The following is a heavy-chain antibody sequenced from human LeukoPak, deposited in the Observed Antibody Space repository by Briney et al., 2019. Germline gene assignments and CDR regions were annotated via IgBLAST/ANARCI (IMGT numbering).Heavy chain of an antibody. Sequence: GGSLRLSCSASGFIFSDYALHWVRQAPGKGLEYVSGINTDGGSTYYADSVKDRLTISRDNSKNSLYLQMSSLRPEDTAVYYCVKTTVKFGGLIRTDAFDIWGQGTMVTVSS. CDR2: INTDGGST. D-gene: IGHD3-16*01. J-gene: IGHJ3*02. CDR1: GFIFSDYA. CDR3: VKTTVKFGGLIRTDAFDI. V-gene: IGHV3-64D*06.